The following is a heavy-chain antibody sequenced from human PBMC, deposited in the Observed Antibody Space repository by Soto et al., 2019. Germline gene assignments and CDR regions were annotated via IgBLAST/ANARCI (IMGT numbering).Heavy chain of an antibody. CDR1: GFSLSTSGVD. D-gene: IGHD3-10*01. CDR2: IYWDDDK. V-gene: IGHV2-5*02. Sequence: QITLKESGPTLVKPTQTLTLTCTFSGFSLSTSGVDVGWIRQPPGKALEWLALIYWDDDKRHSPSLKSRLTITKDTSKNQVVLTMTPMDTVDTATYCCAHRKPRGSPDYYYYGMDVWGQGTTVTVSS. CDR3: AHRKPRGSPDYYYYGMDV. J-gene: IGHJ6*02.